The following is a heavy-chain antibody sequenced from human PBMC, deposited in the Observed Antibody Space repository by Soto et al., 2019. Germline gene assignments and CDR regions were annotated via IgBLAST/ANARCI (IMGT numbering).Heavy chain of an antibody. J-gene: IGHJ4*02. CDR2: ISSSSSYI. Sequence: GGSLRLSCAASGFTFSSYSMNWVRQAPGKGLEWVSSISSSSSYIYYADSVKGRFTISRDNAKNSLYLQMNSLRAEDTAVYYCEVDPTTIPLDYWGQGPLVTVYS. CDR1: GFTFSSYS. D-gene: IGHD1-26*01. V-gene: IGHV3-21*01. CDR3: EVDPTTIPLDY.